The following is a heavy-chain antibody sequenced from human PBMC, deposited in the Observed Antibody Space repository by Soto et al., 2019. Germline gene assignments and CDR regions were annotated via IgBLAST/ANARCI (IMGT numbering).Heavy chain of an antibody. CDR1: GYTFTYRY. J-gene: IGHJ5*02. CDR3: AFSGSITGTTRWFDP. Sequence: QMQLVQSGAEVKKTGSSVKVSCKASGYTFTYRYLHWVRQAPGQALEWMGWITPFNGNTNYAQKFEDRVTITRDRSMSTAYMELSSLRSEDTSMDYCAFSGSITGTTRWFDPWGQGTLVTVSS. CDR2: ITPFNGNT. D-gene: IGHD1-20*01. V-gene: IGHV1-45*02.